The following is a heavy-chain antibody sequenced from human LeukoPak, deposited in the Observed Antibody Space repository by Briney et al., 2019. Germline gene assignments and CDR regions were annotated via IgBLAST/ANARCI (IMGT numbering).Heavy chain of an antibody. CDR3: ARGPSCSSVSCYTTGLFDY. CDR1: VFTFSIYS. V-gene: IGHV3-21*01. J-gene: IGHJ4*02. Sequence: GGSLRLSCTACVFTFSIYSMNWVRQAPGKGLEWVSSISSSSSSIYYVDSLKGQFTISRDNAKNSLYLQMNNLRAEDTAVYYCARGPSCSSVSCYTTGLFDYWGRGTLVTVSS. D-gene: IGHD2-15*01. CDR2: ISSSSSSI.